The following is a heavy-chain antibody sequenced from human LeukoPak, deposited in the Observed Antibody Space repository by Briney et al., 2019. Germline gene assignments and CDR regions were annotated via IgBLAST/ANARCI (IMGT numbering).Heavy chain of an antibody. CDR2: IYYSGST. CDR3: AGGRWLQFNYYYYYMDV. V-gene: IGHV4-59*01. Sequence: SETLSLTCTVSGGSISSYYWSWIRQPPGKGLEWIGYIYYSGSTNYNPSLKSRVTISVDTSKNQFSLKLSSVTAADTAVYYCAGGRWLQFNYYYYYMDVWGKGTTVTVSS. J-gene: IGHJ6*03. D-gene: IGHD5-24*01. CDR1: GGSISSYY.